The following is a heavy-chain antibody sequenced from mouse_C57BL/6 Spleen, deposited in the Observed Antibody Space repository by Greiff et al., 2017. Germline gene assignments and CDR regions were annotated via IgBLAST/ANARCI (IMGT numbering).Heavy chain of an antibody. V-gene: IGHV1-15*01. J-gene: IGHJ2*01. Sequence: VQLQESGAELVRPGASVTLSCKASGYTFTDYEMHWVKQTPVHGLEWIGAIDPETGGTAYNQKFKGKAILTADKSSSTAYMELRSLTSEDSAVYYCTRDYDGYYWGQGTTLTVSS. D-gene: IGHD2-3*01. CDR1: GYTFTDYE. CDR2: IDPETGGT. CDR3: TRDYDGYY.